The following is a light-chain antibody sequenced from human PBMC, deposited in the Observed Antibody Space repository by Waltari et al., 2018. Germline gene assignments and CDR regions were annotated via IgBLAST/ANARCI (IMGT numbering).Light chain of an antibody. CDR1: AFPKQY. CDR2: KDT. J-gene: IGLJ3*02. CDR3: QSADSAGSYRV. V-gene: IGLV3-25*03. Sequence: SYEVTQPPSLSVSPGQTARITCSGDAFPKQYAYWYQQRSGQALLLIIYKDTERASGIPERFSGSTSGTTVTLIINGVRAEDEADYYCQSADSAGSYRVFGGGTRLTVL.